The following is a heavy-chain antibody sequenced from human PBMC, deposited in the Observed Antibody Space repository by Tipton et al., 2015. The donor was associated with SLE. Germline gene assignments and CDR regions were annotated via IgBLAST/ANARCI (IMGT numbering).Heavy chain of an antibody. D-gene: IGHD2-2*01. V-gene: IGHV4-31*03. CDR2: IYYSGST. CDR3: ARMGLCTTTTCNEGAFDV. Sequence: TLSLTCTVSGGSISSGGYYWSWIRQHPGKGLEWIGYIYYSGSTYYNPSPKSRVTISVDTSKNQFSLKLTFVSAADTAIYYCARMGLCTTTTCNEGAFDVWGQGSMVTISS. CDR1: GGSISSGGYY. J-gene: IGHJ3*01.